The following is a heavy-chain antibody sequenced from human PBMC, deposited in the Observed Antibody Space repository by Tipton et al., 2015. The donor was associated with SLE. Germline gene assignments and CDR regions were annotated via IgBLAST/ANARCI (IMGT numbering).Heavy chain of an antibody. V-gene: IGHV1-46*01. Sequence: QSGAEVKKPGASVKVSCKASGYTFTSYHMHWVRQAPGQGLEWMGIINPSGGRTTYAQKFQGRVTMTRDTSTSTVYMELSSLRSEDTAVYYCARDGCSSTSCYTWVPPYNYFGMDVWGQGTTVTVSS. J-gene: IGHJ6*02. CDR3: ARDGCSSTSCYTWVPPYNYFGMDV. D-gene: IGHD2-2*02. CDR2: INPSGGRT. CDR1: GYTFTSYH.